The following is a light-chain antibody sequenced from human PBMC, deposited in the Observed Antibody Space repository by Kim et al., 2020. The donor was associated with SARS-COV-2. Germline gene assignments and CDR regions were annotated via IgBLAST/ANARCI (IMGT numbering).Light chain of an antibody. CDR3: QAWDSSTGV. V-gene: IGLV3-1*01. CDR2: QDS. Sequence: GSPGQTASITCSGDKLGDKYACWYQQKPGQSPVLVIYQDSKRPSGIPARFSGSNSGNTATLTISGTQAMDEADYYCQAWDSSTGVFGGGTQLTVL. J-gene: IGLJ2*01. CDR1: KLGDKY.